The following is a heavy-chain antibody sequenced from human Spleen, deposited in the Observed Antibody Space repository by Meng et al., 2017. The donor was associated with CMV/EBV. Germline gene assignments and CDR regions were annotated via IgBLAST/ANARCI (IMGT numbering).Heavy chain of an antibody. CDR2: ISWDSGST. D-gene: IGHD6-13*01. CDR1: GFTFDHYA. V-gene: IGHV3-9*03. CDR3: TRGPSSSWYEQPSDY. J-gene: IGHJ4*02. Sequence: SLKIFCAASGFTFDHYAMHWVRQAPGKGLEWVSGISWDSGSTGYAESVKGRFTISRDNAKNSLYLQMNSLRADDLALYYCTRGPSSSWYEQPSDYWGQGTLVTVSS.